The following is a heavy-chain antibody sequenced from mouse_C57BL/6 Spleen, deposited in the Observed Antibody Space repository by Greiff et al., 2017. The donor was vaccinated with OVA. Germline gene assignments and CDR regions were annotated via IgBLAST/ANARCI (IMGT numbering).Heavy chain of an antibody. Sequence: VQLQQSGAELVKPGASVKLSCKASGYTFTSYWMHWVKQRPGQGLEWIGMIHPNSGSTNYNEKFKSKATLTVDKSSSTAYMQLSSLTSEDSAVYYCARSDYYGSSYPYFDYWGQGTTLTVSS. CDR2: IHPNSGST. CDR1: GYTFTSYW. V-gene: IGHV1-64*01. CDR3: ARSDYYGSSYPYFDY. J-gene: IGHJ2*01. D-gene: IGHD1-1*01.